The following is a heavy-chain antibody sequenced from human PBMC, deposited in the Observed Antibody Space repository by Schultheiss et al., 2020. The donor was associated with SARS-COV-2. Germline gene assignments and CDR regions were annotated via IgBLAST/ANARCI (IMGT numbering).Heavy chain of an antibody. D-gene: IGHD4-11*01. V-gene: IGHV4-38-2*02. CDR2: IYHSGST. CDR1: GYSISSGYY. Sequence: SETLSLTCTVSGYSISSGYYWGWIRQPPGKGLEWIGSIYHSGSTYYNPSLKSRVTISVDTSKNQFSLKLSSVTAADTAVYYCAREKGTVTYYYYYGMDVWGQGTTVTVSS. J-gene: IGHJ6*02. CDR3: AREKGTVTYYYYYGMDV.